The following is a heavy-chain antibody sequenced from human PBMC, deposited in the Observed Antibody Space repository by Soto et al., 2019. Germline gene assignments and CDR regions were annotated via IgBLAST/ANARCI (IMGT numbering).Heavy chain of an antibody. D-gene: IGHD6-19*01. CDR3: ARAVDYYYGMDV. CDR2: IYYSGST. CDR1: GGSISSYY. Sequence: PSETLSLTCTVSGGSISSYYWSWIRQPPGKGLEWIGYIYYSGSTNYNPSLKGRVTISVDTSKNQFSLKLSSVTAADTAVYYCARAVDYYYGMDVWGQGTTVTVSS. V-gene: IGHV4-59*01. J-gene: IGHJ6*02.